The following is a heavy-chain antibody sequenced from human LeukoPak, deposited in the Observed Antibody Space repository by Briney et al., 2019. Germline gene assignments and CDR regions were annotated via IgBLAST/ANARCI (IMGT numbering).Heavy chain of an antibody. J-gene: IGHJ6*02. V-gene: IGHV3-9*01. CDR2: ISWNSGSI. D-gene: IGHD6-13*01. CDR1: GFTFGDYA. CDR3: AKDIIAAAGVPALPYGMDV. Sequence: PGGSLRLSCAASGFTFGDYAMHWVRQAPGKGLEWVSGISWNSGSIGYADSVKGRFTISRDNAKNSLYLQMNSLRAEDTALYYCAKDIIAAAGVPALPYGMDVWGQGTTVTVSS.